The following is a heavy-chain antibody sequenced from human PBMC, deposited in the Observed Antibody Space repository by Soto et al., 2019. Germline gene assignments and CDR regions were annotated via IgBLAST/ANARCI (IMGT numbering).Heavy chain of an antibody. CDR1: GGSTSSRSYY. D-gene: IGHD5-18*01. J-gene: IGHJ4*02. CDR3: ARQSGYSYGEFFDY. CDR2: FYYSGST. V-gene: IGHV4-39*01. Sequence: SETLCLSCTVSGGSTSSRSYYGGWIRQPPGKGLEWIGTFYYSGSTYYNPSLKSRVTISVDTSKNQFSLKLSSVTAADTAVYYCARQSGYSYGEFFDYWGQGTLVTVS.